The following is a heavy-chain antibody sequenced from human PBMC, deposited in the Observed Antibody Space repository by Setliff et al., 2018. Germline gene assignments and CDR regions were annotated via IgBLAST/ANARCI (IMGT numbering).Heavy chain of an antibody. CDR2: IKGDGSEK. Sequence: GGSLRLSCAASGFTFSTYWMTWIRQAPGKGLEWVANIKGDGSEKYYVDSVEGRFAISRDNAKNSLYLQMNSLRAEDTAVYYCVRDGVGVTGYFDYWGQGTLVPVSS. CDR3: VRDGVGVTGYFDY. CDR1: GFTFSTYW. V-gene: IGHV3-7*01. J-gene: IGHJ4*02. D-gene: IGHD1-26*01.